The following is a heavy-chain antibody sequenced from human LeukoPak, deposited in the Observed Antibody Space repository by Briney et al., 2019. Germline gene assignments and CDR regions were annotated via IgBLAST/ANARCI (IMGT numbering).Heavy chain of an antibody. Sequence: GGSLRLTCAASGFTFSSYEMNWVRQAPGKGLEWVSYISSSGSTIYYADSVKGRFTISRDNAKNSLYLQMNSLRAEDTAFYYCASYDSGTLDYWGQGTLVTVSS. CDR3: ASYDSGTLDY. D-gene: IGHD3-22*01. V-gene: IGHV3-48*03. J-gene: IGHJ4*02. CDR2: ISSSGSTI. CDR1: GFTFSSYE.